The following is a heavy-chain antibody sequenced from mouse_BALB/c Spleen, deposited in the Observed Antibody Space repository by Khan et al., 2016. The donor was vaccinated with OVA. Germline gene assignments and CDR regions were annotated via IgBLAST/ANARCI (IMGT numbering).Heavy chain of an antibody. J-gene: IGHJ4*01. D-gene: IGHD1-1*01. Sequence: VQLQQSGAELVKPGASVRLSCTATGYNIKDNYIHWVKHRPEQGLEWLGRIDPANGNTKYDPKFQGKATLTAATSSNAAHLLLGSLTSADTAVFYCTYLLLLDAMHYWGQGPSVTVSS. CDR2: IDPANGNT. V-gene: IGHV14-3*02. CDR1: GYNIKDNY. CDR3: TYLLLLDAMHY.